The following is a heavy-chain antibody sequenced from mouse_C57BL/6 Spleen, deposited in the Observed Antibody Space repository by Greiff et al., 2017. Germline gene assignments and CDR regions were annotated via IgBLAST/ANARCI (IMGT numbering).Heavy chain of an antibody. CDR2: IDPETGGT. D-gene: IGHD1-1*01. V-gene: IGHV1-15*01. CDR1: GYTFTDYE. CDR3: TRNLFITTVTGFFDY. Sequence: QVQLQQSGAELVRPGASVTLSCKASGYTFTDYEMHWVKQTPVHGLEWIGAIDPETGGTAYNQKFKGKAILTADKSSSTAYMEHRSLTSEDSAVYYCTRNLFITTVTGFFDYWGQGTTLTVSS. J-gene: IGHJ2*01.